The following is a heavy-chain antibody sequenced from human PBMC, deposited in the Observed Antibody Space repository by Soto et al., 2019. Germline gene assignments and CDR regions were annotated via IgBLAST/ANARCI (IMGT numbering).Heavy chain of an antibody. V-gene: IGHV4-39*01. J-gene: IGHJ5*02. CDR2: IYYSGST. CDR1: GGSISSSSYY. D-gene: IGHD6-13*01. CDR3: VRYGPTRYSSSWPLNWFDP. Sequence: PSETLSLTCTVSGGSISSSSYYWGWIRQPPGKGLEWIGSIYYSGSTYYNPSLKSRVTISVDTSKNQFSLKLSSVTAADTAVYYCVRYGPTRYSSSWPLNWFDPWGQGTLVTVSS.